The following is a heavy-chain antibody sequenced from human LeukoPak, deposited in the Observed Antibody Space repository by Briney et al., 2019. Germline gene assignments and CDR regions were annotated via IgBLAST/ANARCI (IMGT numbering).Heavy chain of an antibody. CDR1: GGSITNNN. J-gene: IGHJ4*02. CDR2: IYSGGTT. V-gene: IGHV3-53*01. D-gene: IGHD6-6*01. CDR3: ARARSSIAAYDY. Sequence: HPSETLSLTCVVSGGSITNNNWWSWVRQPPGKGLEWVSVIYSGGTTYYADSVKGRFTISRDNSKNTLYLQMNSLRAEDTAVYYCARARSSIAAYDYWGQGTLVTVSS.